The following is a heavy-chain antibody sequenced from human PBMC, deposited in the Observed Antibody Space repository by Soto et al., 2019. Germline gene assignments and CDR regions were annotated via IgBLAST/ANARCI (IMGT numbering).Heavy chain of an antibody. CDR2: IYHSRST. CDR3: SRAGGLGAVAVDY. CDR1: GGSISSGGSS. D-gene: IGHD6-19*01. J-gene: IGHJ4*02. V-gene: IGHV4-30-2*01. Sequence: QLQLQESGSGLVKPSQTLSLTCAVSGGSISSGGSSWSWIRQPPGKGLEWIGYIYHSRSTYYNPSLTGRVTISVDRSKTQLSLKLSSVTAADTAVYYWSRAGGLGAVAVDYWGQGTLVTVSS.